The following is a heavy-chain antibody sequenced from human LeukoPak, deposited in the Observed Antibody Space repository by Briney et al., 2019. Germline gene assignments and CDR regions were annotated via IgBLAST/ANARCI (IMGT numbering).Heavy chain of an antibody. CDR3: ARDLAAAGDH. V-gene: IGHV1-2*02. J-gene: IGHJ4*02. D-gene: IGHD6-13*01. CDR1: GYTFTGYY. Sequence: GASVKVSCKVSGYTFTGYYMHWVRQAPGQGLEWMGWINPNSGAIHYAQNFQGRVTMTRDTSISAAYMELSTLRTDDTAVYYCARDLAAAGDHWGQGTLVIVSS. CDR2: INPNSGAI.